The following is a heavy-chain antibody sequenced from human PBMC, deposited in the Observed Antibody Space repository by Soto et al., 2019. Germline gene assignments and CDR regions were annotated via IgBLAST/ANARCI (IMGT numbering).Heavy chain of an antibody. J-gene: IGHJ3*02. CDR2: ISRSSGSI. Sequence: EVQLVESGGGLVQPGRSLRLSCAGSGFTFEDYAMHWVRQTPEKGLEWVSGISRSSGSIGYGGSVKGRFTISRDNAKKFLYLQMNSLRADDTALYYCAKDAKRPYYEILTGFSAIDIWGQGTMVTVSS. CDR3: AKDAKRPYYEILTGFSAIDI. CDR1: GFTFEDYA. V-gene: IGHV3-9*01. D-gene: IGHD3-9*01.